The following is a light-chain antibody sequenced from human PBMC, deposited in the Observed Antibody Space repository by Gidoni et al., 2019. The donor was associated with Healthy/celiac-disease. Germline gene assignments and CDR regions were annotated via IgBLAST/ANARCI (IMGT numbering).Light chain of an antibody. CDR2: GNS. CDR3: QSYDSSLSGFWV. CDR1: SSNIGAGYD. J-gene: IGLJ3*02. Sequence: QSVLTQPPSVSGAPGQRVTISCTGSSSNIGAGYDVPWYQQLPGTAPKLLIYGNSNRPSGVPDRFSGSKSGTSAPLAITGLQAEDEADYYCQSYDSSLSGFWVFGGGTKLTVL. V-gene: IGLV1-40*01.